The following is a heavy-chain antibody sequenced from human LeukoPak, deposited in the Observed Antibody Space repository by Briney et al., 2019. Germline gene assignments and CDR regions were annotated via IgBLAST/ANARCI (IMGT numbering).Heavy chain of an antibody. CDR1: GFTFDDYA. Sequence: GGSLRLSCAASGFTFDDYAMHWVRQAPGKGLEWVSGISWNSGSIGYADSMKGRFTISRDNAKNSLYLQMNSLRAEDTALYYCAKSHSSGDDYWGQGTLVTVSS. CDR3: AKSHSSGDDY. J-gene: IGHJ4*02. D-gene: IGHD6-19*01. V-gene: IGHV3-9*01. CDR2: ISWNSGSI.